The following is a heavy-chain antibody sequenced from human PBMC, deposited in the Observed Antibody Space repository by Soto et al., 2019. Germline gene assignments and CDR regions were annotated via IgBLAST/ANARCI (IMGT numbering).Heavy chain of an antibody. CDR3: ARHHLLGVLRLARSNWFDP. Sequence: QLQLQESGPGLVKPSETLSLTCTVSGGSISSSSYYWGWIRQPPGKGLEWIGSIYYSGSTYYNPSLKSRVTISVDTSKNQFSLKLSSVTAADTAVYYCARHHLLGVLRLARSNWFDPWGQGTLVTVSS. J-gene: IGHJ5*02. CDR1: GGSISSSSYY. D-gene: IGHD6-19*01. V-gene: IGHV4-39*01. CDR2: IYYSGST.